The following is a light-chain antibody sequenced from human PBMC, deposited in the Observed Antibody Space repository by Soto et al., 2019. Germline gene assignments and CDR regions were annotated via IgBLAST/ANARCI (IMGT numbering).Light chain of an antibody. V-gene: IGKV3-20*01. CDR3: QQYGSQPLT. CDR1: QSVRSSF. J-gene: IGKJ4*01. Sequence: EVLLTQSPDTLSLSPGERATLSCRASQSVRSSFLAWYQQKPGQAPRLLIYDASRRAPGIPDRFSGSGSGTAFTLTISRLEPEDFAVYYCQQYGSQPLTFGGGTKVEIK. CDR2: DAS.